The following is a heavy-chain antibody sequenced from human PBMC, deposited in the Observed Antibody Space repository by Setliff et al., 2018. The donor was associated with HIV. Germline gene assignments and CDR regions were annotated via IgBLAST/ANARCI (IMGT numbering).Heavy chain of an antibody. J-gene: IGHJ4*02. Sequence: SVKVSCKASGYSFTTSGVSWVRQAPGQGLEWMGGIIPIFGTANYAQKFQGRVTITTDESTSTAYMELSSLRSEDTAVYYCARGGLAVAFDYWGQGTLVTVSS. D-gene: IGHD6-19*01. CDR1: GYSFTTSG. CDR2: IIPIFGTA. CDR3: ARGGLAVAFDY. V-gene: IGHV1-69*05.